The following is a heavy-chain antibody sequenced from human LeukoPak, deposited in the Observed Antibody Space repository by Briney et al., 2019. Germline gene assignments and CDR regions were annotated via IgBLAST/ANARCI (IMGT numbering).Heavy chain of an antibody. CDR1: GFTFSSYS. Sequence: PGGSLRLSCAASGFTFSSYSMNWVRQAPGRGLEWVSSISSSSSYIYYADSVKGRFTISRDNAKNSLYLQMNSLRAEDTAVYYCARDFGDYSNFNWFDPWGQGTLVTVSS. D-gene: IGHD4-11*01. J-gene: IGHJ5*02. V-gene: IGHV3-21*01. CDR2: ISSSSSYI. CDR3: ARDFGDYSNFNWFDP.